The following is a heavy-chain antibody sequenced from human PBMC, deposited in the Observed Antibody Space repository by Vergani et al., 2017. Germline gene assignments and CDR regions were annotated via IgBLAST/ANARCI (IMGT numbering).Heavy chain of an antibody. CDR3: ARGPIVSVVGPAAKLS. D-gene: IGHD2-2*01. J-gene: IGHJ5*02. CDR2: INPNSGGT. V-gene: IGHV1-2*02. Sequence: QVQLVQSGAEVKKPGASVKVSCKASGYTFTGYYMHWLRQAPGQGLEWMGWINPNSGGTNYAQKFQGRVTMTRDTSISTAYMELSRLRSDDTAVYYCARGPIVSVVGPAAKLSWGQGTLVTVSS. CDR1: GYTFTGYY.